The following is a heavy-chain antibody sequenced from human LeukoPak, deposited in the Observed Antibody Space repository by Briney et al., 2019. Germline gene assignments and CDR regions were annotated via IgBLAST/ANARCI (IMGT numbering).Heavy chain of an antibody. V-gene: IGHV3-23*01. CDR3: AKDAPDPYSSSWYDYFDY. Sequence: PGGSLRLSCAASGFTFDDYAMHWVRQAPGKGLEWVSGISWNSGSTYYADSVKGRFTISRDNSKNTLYLQMNSLRAEDTAVYYCAKDAPDPYSSSWYDYFDYWGQGTLVTVSS. J-gene: IGHJ4*02. CDR1: GFTFDDYA. D-gene: IGHD6-13*01. CDR2: ISWNSGST.